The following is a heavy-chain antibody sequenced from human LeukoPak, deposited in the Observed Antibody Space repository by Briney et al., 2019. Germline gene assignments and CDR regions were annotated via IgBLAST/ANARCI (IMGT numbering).Heavy chain of an antibody. J-gene: IGHJ6*03. D-gene: IGHD6-13*01. Sequence: PSQTLSLTCTVSGGSISSGSYYWGWIRQPPGKGLEWIGSIYYSGSTYYNPSLKSRVTISVDTSKNQFSLKLSSVTAADTAVYYCARHGVGSSWSYYYYYMDVWGKGTTVTVSS. CDR2: IYYSGST. CDR1: GGSISSGSYY. CDR3: ARHGVGSSWSYYYYYMDV. V-gene: IGHV4-39*01.